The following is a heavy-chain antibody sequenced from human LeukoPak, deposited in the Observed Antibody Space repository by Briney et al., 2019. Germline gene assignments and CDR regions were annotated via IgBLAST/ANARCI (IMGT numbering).Heavy chain of an antibody. CDR2: IGWNSGSI. CDR3: AKDGRWLQLEYYFDY. D-gene: IGHD5-24*01. CDR1: GFTFDDYA. V-gene: IGHV3-9*01. J-gene: IGHJ4*02. Sequence: GGSLRLSCAASGFTFDDYAMHWVRQAPGKGLEWVSTIGWNSGSIGYADSVKGRFTISRDNAKNSLYLQMNSLRAEDTAFYYCAKDGRWLQLEYYFDYWGQGTLVTVSS.